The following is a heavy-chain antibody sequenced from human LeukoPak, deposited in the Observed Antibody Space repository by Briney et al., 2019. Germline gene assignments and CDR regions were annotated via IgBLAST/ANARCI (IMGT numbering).Heavy chain of an antibody. V-gene: IGHV1-2*06. CDR1: GYTFTGYY. CDR3: ASLGRGRVPAAIGRGLDV. CDR2: INPNSGGT. Sequence: ASVKVSCKASGYTFTGYYMHWVRQAPGQGLEWMGRINPNSGGTNYAQKFQGRVTMTRDMSISTAYMELSRLRSDDTAVYYCASLGRGRVPAAIGRGLDVWGQGTTVTVSS. D-gene: IGHD2-2*01. J-gene: IGHJ6*02.